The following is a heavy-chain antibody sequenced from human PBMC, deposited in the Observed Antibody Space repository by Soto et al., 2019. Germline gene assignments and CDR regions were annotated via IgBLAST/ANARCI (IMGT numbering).Heavy chain of an antibody. V-gene: IGHV3-23*01. Sequence: EVQLLESGGDFKQPGGSLRLSCEGSGFNFSNYALNWVRQAPGKRLAWVSVISGNSGTTYYAASVKCRFTISRDNSKKALSLRLNSLRTDDSAVYYCANCRAITVFGVTSPSDSWGQGTVVTV. CDR1: GFNFSNYA. J-gene: IGHJ4*02. D-gene: IGHD3-3*01. CDR3: ANCRAITVFGVTSPSDS. CDR2: ISGNSGTT.